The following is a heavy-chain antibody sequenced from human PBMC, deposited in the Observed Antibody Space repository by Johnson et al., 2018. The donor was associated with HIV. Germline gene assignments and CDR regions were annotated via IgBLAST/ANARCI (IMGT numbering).Heavy chain of an antibody. J-gene: IGHJ3*02. CDR2: MSSSGTTI. CDR1: GFSFSDYY. CDR3: VKGVVGAEDVFDI. Sequence: QVQLVESGGGLVKPGGSLRLSCLASGFSFSDYYMSWIRQAPGKGLEWISYMSSSGTTIYHAESVKGRFTISRDNSKNTLYLQMNSLRAEDTAVYYCVKGVVGAEDVFDIWGQGTMVTVSS. D-gene: IGHD1-26*01. V-gene: IGHV3-11*04.